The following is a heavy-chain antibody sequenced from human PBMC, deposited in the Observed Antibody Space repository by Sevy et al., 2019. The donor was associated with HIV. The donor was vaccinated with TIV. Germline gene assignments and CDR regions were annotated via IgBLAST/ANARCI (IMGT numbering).Heavy chain of an antibody. D-gene: IGHD5-12*01. J-gene: IGHJ5*02. Sequence: SETLSLTCSVSAGSISAYYWSWIRKPPGKGLEWIAYIHDSGNSNYNPSLKSRVTISMDTSKNQFSLKVTSVTEADTALYYCARAPPVRSGDDSLNWFDPWGQGILVTVSS. V-gene: IGHV4-59*01. CDR3: ARAPPVRSGDDSLNWFDP. CDR2: IHDSGNS. CDR1: AGSISAYY.